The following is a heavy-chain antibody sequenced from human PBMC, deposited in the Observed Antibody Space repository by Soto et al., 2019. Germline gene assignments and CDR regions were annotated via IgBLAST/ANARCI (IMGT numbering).Heavy chain of an antibody. J-gene: IGHJ4*02. Sequence: GASVKVSCKVSGYTLTELSMHWVRQAPGKGLEWMGGFDPEEGETIYAQKFQGRVTMTEDTSTDTAYMELSSLRSEDTAVYYCATALVRLGYFDYWGQGTLVTVSS. CDR2: FDPEEGET. CDR3: ATALVRLGYFDY. V-gene: IGHV1-24*01. CDR1: GYTLTELS. D-gene: IGHD3-22*01.